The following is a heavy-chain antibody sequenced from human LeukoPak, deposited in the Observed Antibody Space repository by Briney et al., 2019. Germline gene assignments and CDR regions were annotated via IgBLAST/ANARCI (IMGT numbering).Heavy chain of an antibody. Sequence: SETLSLTCTVSGGSISSSSYYWGWIRQPPGKGLEWIGSIYYSGSTYYNPSLKSRVTISVDTSKNQFSLKLSSVTAADTAVYYCARALPPGYSSGWSYDYWGQGTLVTVSS. J-gene: IGHJ4*02. D-gene: IGHD6-19*01. CDR1: GGSISSSSYY. V-gene: IGHV4-39*07. CDR3: ARALPPGYSSGWSYDY. CDR2: IYYSGST.